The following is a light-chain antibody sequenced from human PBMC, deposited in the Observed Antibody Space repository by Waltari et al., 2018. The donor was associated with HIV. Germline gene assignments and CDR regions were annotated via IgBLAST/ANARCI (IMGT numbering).Light chain of an antibody. V-gene: IGLV1-44*01. CDR2: SNN. Sequence: QSVLTQPSSASGTPGQRVAISCSGRLSNIESNTVNCDQQLPGTAPKLLVYSNNQRPSGVPGRISGSKSGTSASLAISGLQSEDEADYYCAAWDDSLNGWVFGGGTKLTVL. CDR1: LSNIESNT. J-gene: IGLJ3*02. CDR3: AAWDDSLNGWV.